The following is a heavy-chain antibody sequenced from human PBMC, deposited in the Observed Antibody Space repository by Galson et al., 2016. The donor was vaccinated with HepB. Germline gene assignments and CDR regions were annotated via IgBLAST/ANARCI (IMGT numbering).Heavy chain of an antibody. J-gene: IGHJ5*01. V-gene: IGHV3-23*01. CDR3: AKDSTPLHWFDS. CDR2: INGGTRNT. Sequence: LEWVSTINGGTRNTYYADSVKGRFTISRDNSQSTLYLHMNSLRGEDTAVYYCAKDSTPLHWFDSWGQGTLVTVSS.